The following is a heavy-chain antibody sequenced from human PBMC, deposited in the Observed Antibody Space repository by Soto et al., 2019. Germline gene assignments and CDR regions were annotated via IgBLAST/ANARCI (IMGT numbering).Heavy chain of an antibody. D-gene: IGHD3-22*01. CDR3: ATAETYYYDSSGYSEGLDY. V-gene: IGHV1-8*01. Sequence: ASVKVSCKASGYTFTRYDIDWVRQATGQGLEWMGWMNPNSGNTGYAQKFQGRVTMTRNTSISTAYMELSSLRSEDTAVYYCATAETYYYDSSGYSEGLDYWGQGTLVPVSS. CDR1: GYTFTRYD. CDR2: MNPNSGNT. J-gene: IGHJ4*02.